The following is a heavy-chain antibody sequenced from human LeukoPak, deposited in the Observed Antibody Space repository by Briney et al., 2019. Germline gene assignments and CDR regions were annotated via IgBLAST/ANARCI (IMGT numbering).Heavy chain of an antibody. CDR1: GYTFTSYG. V-gene: IGHV1-18*01. CDR3: ARDPQWLENLNWFDP. CDR2: ISAYNGDT. J-gene: IGHJ5*02. Sequence: ASVKVSCKASGYTFTSYGISWVRQAPGQGLEWMGWISAYNGDTNFAQKLQGRVTMTTDTSTSTAYMELSRLRSDDTAVYYCARDPQWLENLNWFDPWGQGTLVTVSS. D-gene: IGHD6-19*01.